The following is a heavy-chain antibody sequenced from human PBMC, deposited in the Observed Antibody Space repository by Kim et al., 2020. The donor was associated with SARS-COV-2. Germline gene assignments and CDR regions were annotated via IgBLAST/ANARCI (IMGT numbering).Heavy chain of an antibody. Sequence: SETLSLTCTVSGGSISSYYWSWIRQPPGKGLEWIGYIYYSGSTNYNPSLKSRVSISVETSKNQFSLKLSSVTAADTAEYYCARQTVITFGGVIAFEPVGFFDYWGQGTLVTVSS. CDR3: ARQTVITFGGVIAFEPVGFFDY. D-gene: IGHD3-16*02. CDR2: IYYSGST. J-gene: IGHJ4*02. CDR1: GGSISSYY. V-gene: IGHV4-59*08.